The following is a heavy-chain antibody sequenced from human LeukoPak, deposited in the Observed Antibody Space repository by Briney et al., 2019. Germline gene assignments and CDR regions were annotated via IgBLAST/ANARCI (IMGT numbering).Heavy chain of an antibody. D-gene: IGHD6-19*01. Sequence: PGGSLRLSCAASGFTFSSYSMNWVRQAPGKGLEWVSSISSSSSYIYYADSVKGRFTISRDNAKNSLYLQMNSLRPEDTGLYYCARDRGGWPDYWGQGALVTVSS. V-gene: IGHV3-21*01. CDR3: ARDRGGWPDY. J-gene: IGHJ4*02. CDR2: ISSSSSYI. CDR1: GFTFSSYS.